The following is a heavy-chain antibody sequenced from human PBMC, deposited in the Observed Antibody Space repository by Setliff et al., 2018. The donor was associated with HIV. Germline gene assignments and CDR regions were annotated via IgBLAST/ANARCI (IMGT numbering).Heavy chain of an antibody. D-gene: IGHD3-22*01. J-gene: IGHJ5*02. CDR3: ARRGPPTYYYDGSAYQREDFLDP. CDR2: MHTSGTL. Sequence: SETLSLTCTVAGASISSGSHYWTWIRQPAGKGLEWIGHMHTSGTLNYNPSLKSRATISRDTSKKQLSLWLRSVTAADTAVYYCARRGPPTYYYDGSAYQREDFLDPWGQGTLVTVSS. CDR1: GASISSGSHY. V-gene: IGHV4-61*09.